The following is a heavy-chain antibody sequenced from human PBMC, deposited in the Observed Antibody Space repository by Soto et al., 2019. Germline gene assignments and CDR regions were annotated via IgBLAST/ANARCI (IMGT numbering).Heavy chain of an antibody. CDR1: GGTFSNFA. CDR3: AGSGTDVLGYDYKVTEDLEI. Sequence: QVQLVQSGPEVKKPGSSVKVSCEASGGTFSNFAVNWVRQAPGQGLEWVGGIIPLFNVAKYAQKFEGRVTIFADGSKTTAYMDLSSLRSDDTVMNYFAGSGTDVLGYDYKVTEDLEIWGQGTMVTVSS. CDR2: IIPLFNVA. J-gene: IGHJ3*02. D-gene: IGHD4-4*01. V-gene: IGHV1-69*01.